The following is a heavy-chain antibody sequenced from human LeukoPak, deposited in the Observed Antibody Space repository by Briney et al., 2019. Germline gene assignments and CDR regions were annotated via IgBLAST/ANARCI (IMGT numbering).Heavy chain of an antibody. CDR1: GGSISNKY. V-gene: IGHV4-59*12. J-gene: IGHJ5*02. Sequence: SETLSLTCTVSGGSISNKYWSWIRQPPGKGLEWIGYIYYSGNTNYNPSLKSRVTISVDTSKNQFSLKLSSVTAADTAVYYCAREPYDILTGTIYNWFDPWGQGTLVTVSS. D-gene: IGHD3-9*01. CDR2: IYYSGNT. CDR3: AREPYDILTGTIYNWFDP.